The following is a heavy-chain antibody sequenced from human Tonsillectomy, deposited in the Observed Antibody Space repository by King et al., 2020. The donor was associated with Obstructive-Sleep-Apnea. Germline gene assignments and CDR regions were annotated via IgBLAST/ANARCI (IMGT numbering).Heavy chain of an antibody. CDR3: ARDGRDYDILTGYYNRRFDY. CDR1: GFTFSSYA. J-gene: IGHJ4*02. D-gene: IGHD3-9*01. V-gene: IGHV3-30*04. CDR2: ISYDGSNK. Sequence: VQLVESGGGVVQPGRSLRLSCAASGFTFSSYAMHWVRQAPGKGLEWVAVISYDGSNKYYADSVKGRFTISRDNSKNTLYLQMNSLRAEDTAVYYCARDGRDYDILTGYYNRRFDYWGQGTLVTVSS.